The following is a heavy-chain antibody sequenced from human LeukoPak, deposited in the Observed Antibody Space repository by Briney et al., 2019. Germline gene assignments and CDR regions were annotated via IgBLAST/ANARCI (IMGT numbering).Heavy chain of an antibody. V-gene: IGHV1-18*01. Sequence: GASVKVSCKASGYTFTSYGISWVRQAPGQGLEWMGWISAYSGNTNYAQKLQGRVTMTTDTSTSTAYMELRSLRSDDTAVYYYARVAVAGFIASWFDPWGQGTLVTVSS. D-gene: IGHD6-19*01. CDR2: ISAYSGNT. CDR1: GYTFTSYG. J-gene: IGHJ5*02. CDR3: ARVAVAGFIASWFDP.